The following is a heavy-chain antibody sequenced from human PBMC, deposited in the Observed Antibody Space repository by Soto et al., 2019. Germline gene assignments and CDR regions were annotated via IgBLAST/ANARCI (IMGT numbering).Heavy chain of an antibody. D-gene: IGHD2-2*01. V-gene: IGHV1-69*13. CDR2: IIPISGTA. Sequence: SVKVSCKASGGTFSGYAISWVRQAPGQGLEWMGGIIPISGTANYAQKFQGRVTITADESTSTAYMELSSLRSEDTAVYYCARSQGSSTSLEIYYYYYYGMDVWGQGTTVTVSS. CDR1: GGTFSGYA. CDR3: ARSQGSSTSLEIYYYYYYGMDV. J-gene: IGHJ6*02.